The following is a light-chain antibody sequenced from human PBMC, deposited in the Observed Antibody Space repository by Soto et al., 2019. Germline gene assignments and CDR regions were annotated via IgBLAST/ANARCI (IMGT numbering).Light chain of an antibody. J-gene: IGKJ1*01. CDR3: QHYKNYPWT. Sequence: AIRMTQSPSSLSASAGDRVAIACRASQGVGRYLAWYQQKPGQAPKLLICGASTLQSGVPSRFSGGGSGTDFTLTISCLQSEDFATYYCQHYKNYPWTFGQGTKVEIK. CDR2: GAS. CDR1: QGVGRY. V-gene: IGKV1-8*01.